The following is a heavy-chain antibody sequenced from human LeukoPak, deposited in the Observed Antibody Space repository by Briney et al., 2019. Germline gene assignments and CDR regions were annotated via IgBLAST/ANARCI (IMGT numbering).Heavy chain of an antibody. J-gene: IGHJ5*02. CDR3: AREGQQLVNWFDP. V-gene: IGHV1-2*02. D-gene: IGHD6-13*01. CDR2: INPNSGGT. CDR1: GYTFTAYY. Sequence: ASVRGSCEASGYTFTAYYMHWVRQAPGQGLEWMGWINPNSGGTNYAQKFQGRVTMTRDTSISTAYMELSRLRSDDTAVYYCAREGQQLVNWFDPWGQGNLVTVSS.